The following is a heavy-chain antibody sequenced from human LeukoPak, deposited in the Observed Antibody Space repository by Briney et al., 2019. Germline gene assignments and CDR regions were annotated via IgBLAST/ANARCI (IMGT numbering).Heavy chain of an antibody. Sequence: ASVKVSCKASGYTLTELSMHWVRQAPGKGLEWMGGFDPEDGETIYAQKFQGRVTMTEDTSTDTAYMELSSLRSEDTAVYYCATDRGSGLGFLGLLWTGGVGYFDYWGQGTLVTVSS. CDR1: GYTLTELS. CDR2: FDPEDGET. CDR3: ATDRGSGLGFLGLLWTGGVGYFDY. V-gene: IGHV1-24*01. D-gene: IGHD3-10*01. J-gene: IGHJ4*02.